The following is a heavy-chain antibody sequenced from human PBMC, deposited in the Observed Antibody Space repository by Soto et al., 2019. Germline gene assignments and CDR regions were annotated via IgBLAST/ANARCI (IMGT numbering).Heavy chain of an antibody. J-gene: IGHJ5*02. D-gene: IGHD6-13*01. Sequence: GGSLRLSCAASGFNFNHYAMHWVRQIAGKGLEWVSGISWESGSKGYADSVKGRFTISRDNAKNSLYLQMNSLRAEDTAVYYCARHPERIAQIGWFDPWGQGTLVTVSS. V-gene: IGHV3-9*01. CDR3: ARHPERIAQIGWFDP. CDR2: ISWESGSK. CDR1: GFNFNHYA.